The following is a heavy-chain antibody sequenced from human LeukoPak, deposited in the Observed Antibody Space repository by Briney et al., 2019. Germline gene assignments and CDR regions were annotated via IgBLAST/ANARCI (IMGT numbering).Heavy chain of an antibody. CDR1: GGTFSKSA. CDR2: IIPIFSTT. Sequence: ASVKVSCKASGGTFSKSAFSWVRQAPGQGLEWMGVIIPIFSTTNYAQKFQDRVTITADESTSTAYMELSSLRSEDTAVYYCASPRKGYYDILTGYYGFDYWGQGTLVIVSS. J-gene: IGHJ4*02. CDR3: ASPRKGYYDILTGYYGFDY. V-gene: IGHV1-69*13. D-gene: IGHD3-9*01.